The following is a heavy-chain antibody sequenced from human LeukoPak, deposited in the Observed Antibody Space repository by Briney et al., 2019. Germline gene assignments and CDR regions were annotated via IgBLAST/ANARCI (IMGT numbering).Heavy chain of an antibody. CDR3: ARVAKERVGGVYYFDY. CDR2: IGTAGDT. V-gene: IGHV3-13*01. Sequence: GGSLRLSCAASGFTFSDYDMHWVRQATGKGLEWVSAIGTAGDTYYAGSVKGRFTISRENAKNSLYLQMNSLRAEDTAVYYCARVAKERVGGVYYFDYWGQGTLVTVSS. CDR1: GFTFSDYD. J-gene: IGHJ4*02. D-gene: IGHD1-1*01.